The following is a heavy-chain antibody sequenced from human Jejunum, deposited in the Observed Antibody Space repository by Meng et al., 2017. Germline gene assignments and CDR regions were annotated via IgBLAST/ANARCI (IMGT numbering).Heavy chain of an antibody. Sequence: SETLSLTCAVSGSSVSSTYYRGWIRQPPGKGLEGIGTVYHTGNTYYNSSLKSRATVSLDASRNQFSLRLTSVTAADTAVYYCASAIAIAWFYYWGQGTLVTVSS. CDR3: ASAIAIAWFYY. CDR1: GSSVSSTYY. CDR2: VYHTGNT. V-gene: IGHV4-38-2*01. D-gene: IGHD2-21*01. J-gene: IGHJ4*02.